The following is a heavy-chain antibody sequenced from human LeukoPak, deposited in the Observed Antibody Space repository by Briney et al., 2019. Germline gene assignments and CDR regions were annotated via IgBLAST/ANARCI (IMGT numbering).Heavy chain of an antibody. Sequence: SVRVSCKASGGTFSSYAISWVRQAPGQGLEWMGRIIPILGIANYARKFQGRVTITADKSTSTAYMELSSLRSEDTAVYYCARDYYDSSGPNYYGMDVWGQGTTVTVSS. V-gene: IGHV1-69*04. CDR2: IIPILGIA. CDR3: ARDYYDSSGPNYYGMDV. D-gene: IGHD3-22*01. J-gene: IGHJ6*02. CDR1: GGTFSSYA.